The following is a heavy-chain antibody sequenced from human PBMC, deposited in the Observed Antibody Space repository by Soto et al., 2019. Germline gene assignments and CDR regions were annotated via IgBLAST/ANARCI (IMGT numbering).Heavy chain of an antibody. Sequence: QLQLQESGPGLVKPSATLSLTCTVSGGSISSSSYYWGWIRQPPGKGLEWIGSIYYSGSTYYNPSLKSRVTITVDTSKNQFSLKLSSVTAADAAVYYCARRGSGSYSDYWGQGTLVTVSS. CDR2: IYYSGST. CDR3: ARRGSGSYSDY. J-gene: IGHJ4*02. V-gene: IGHV4-39*01. CDR1: GGSISSSSYY. D-gene: IGHD3-10*01.